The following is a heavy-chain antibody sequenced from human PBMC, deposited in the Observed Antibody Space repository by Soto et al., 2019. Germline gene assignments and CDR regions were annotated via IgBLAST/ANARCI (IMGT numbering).Heavy chain of an antibody. CDR3: AKYRRAGGNSAFYFDF. D-gene: IGHD3-16*01. J-gene: IGHJ4*02. CDR1: GFKFSNYA. Sequence: EVQMLASGGGLGQPGGSLRLSCAASGFKFSNYAMSWVRQAPGKGLEWVSLISATGGGTYYADSVKGRFTISRDNSHNSLYLQVHSLTAEDTAVYYCAKYRRAGGNSAFYFDFWGQGAQVTVSS. V-gene: IGHV3-23*01. CDR2: ISATGGGT.